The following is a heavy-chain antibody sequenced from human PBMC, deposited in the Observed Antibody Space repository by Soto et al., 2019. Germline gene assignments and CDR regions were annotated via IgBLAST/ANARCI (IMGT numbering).Heavy chain of an antibody. J-gene: IGHJ5*02. D-gene: IGHD3-9*01. CDR3: AKCSGYPTWFGP. Sequence: QVQLQESGPGLVKPSETLSLTCTVSGGSISSDYWSWIRQSPGKGLQWIGYTYYIGNTNYNPSLESRVTIPLDRSKNHFSLKMTSVTAADPAVYCCAKCSGYPTWFGPGGKGFLVTVSS. V-gene: IGHV4-59*01. CDR1: GGSISSDY. CDR2: TYYIGNT.